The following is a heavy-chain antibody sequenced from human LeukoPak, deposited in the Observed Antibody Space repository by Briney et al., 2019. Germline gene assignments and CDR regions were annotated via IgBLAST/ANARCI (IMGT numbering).Heavy chain of an antibody. D-gene: IGHD1-1*01. J-gene: IGHJ4*02. V-gene: IGHV3-30*02. Sequence: GGSLRLSCAASGFTFSHHGMHWVRQAPGKGLEWVAFIRNDGSNHYYADSVKGRFTISRDNSRNNVYLQMYSLRVEDTSIYYCGRDYNWEFDYWGQGTVVTVSS. CDR2: IRNDGSNH. CDR3: GRDYNWEFDY. CDR1: GFTFSHHG.